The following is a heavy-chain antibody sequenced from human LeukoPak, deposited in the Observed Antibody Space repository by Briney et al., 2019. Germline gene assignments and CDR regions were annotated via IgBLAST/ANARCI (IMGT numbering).Heavy chain of an antibody. Sequence: SETLSLTCTVSGGSISDTTYHWGWIRQPPGKGLEWIGSIYHSGDTSYNPSLSSRVTISVDTSKNQFSLSLTSVTAADTAVYYCAGPSRGVRFACGGQGTVVTVSP. CDR1: GGSISDTTYH. CDR2: IYHSGDT. V-gene: IGHV4-39*01. J-gene: IGHJ4*02. D-gene: IGHD3-3*01. CDR3: AGPSRGVRFAC.